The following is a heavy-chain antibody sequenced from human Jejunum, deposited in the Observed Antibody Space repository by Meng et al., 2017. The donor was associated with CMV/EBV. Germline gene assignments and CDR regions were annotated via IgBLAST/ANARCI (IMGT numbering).Heavy chain of an antibody. D-gene: IGHD5-12*01. CDR2: IFGGGSST. J-gene: IGHJ6*02. CDR1: GFTFSSYA. CDR3: TRESGYLI. V-gene: IGHV3-23*03. Sequence: RLSCAGSGFTFSSYAMSWVRQAPGKGLEWVSFIFGGGSSTYYADSVKGRFTISKDDSKNTLYLQMNSLRVEDTAVYYCTRESGYLIWGQGTTVTVSS.